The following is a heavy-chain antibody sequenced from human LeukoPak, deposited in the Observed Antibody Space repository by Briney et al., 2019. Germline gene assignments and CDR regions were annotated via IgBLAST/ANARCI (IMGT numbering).Heavy chain of an antibody. CDR2: ISSSSSYI. Sequence: GGSLRLSCAVSGFTFSSYSMNWVRQAPGKGLEWVSSISSSSSYIYYADSVKGRFTISRDNAKNSLYLQMSSLRAEDTAVYYCATDPRIPPEDWGQGTLVTVSS. J-gene: IGHJ4*02. V-gene: IGHV3-21*01. CDR3: ATDPRIPPED. CDR1: GFTFSSYS. D-gene: IGHD2-2*02.